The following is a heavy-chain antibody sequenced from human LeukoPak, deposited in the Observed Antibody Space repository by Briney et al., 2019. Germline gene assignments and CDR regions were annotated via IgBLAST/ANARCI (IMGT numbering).Heavy chain of an antibody. V-gene: IGHV3-74*01. Sequence: GGSLRLSCAASGNYWMHWVRQAPGKGLVWVSHINSDGSWTSYADSVKGRFTISKDDAKNTVYLQMNSLRAEDTAVYYCVSFYETYWGRGTLVTVSS. J-gene: IGHJ4*02. CDR2: INSDGSWT. CDR1: GNYW. D-gene: IGHD2/OR15-2a*01. CDR3: VSFYETY.